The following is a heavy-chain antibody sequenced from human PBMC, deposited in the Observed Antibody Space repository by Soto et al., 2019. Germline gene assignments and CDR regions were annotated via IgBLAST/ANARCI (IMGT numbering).Heavy chain of an antibody. J-gene: IGHJ4*02. CDR3: ARDRGYSYSGGLFDY. CDR1: GGSISSYY. V-gene: IGHV4-59*01. Sequence: PSETLSLTCTVSGGSISSYYWSWIRQPPGKGLEWIGYIYYSGSTNYNPSLKSRVTISVDTSKNQFSLKLSSVTAADTAVYYCARDRGYSYSGGLFDYWGQGTLVTVSS. CDR2: IYYSGST. D-gene: IGHD5-18*01.